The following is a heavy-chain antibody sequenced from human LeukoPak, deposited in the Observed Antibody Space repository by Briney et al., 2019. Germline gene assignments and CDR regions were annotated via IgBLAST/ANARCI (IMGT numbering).Heavy chain of an antibody. Sequence: SQTLSLTCTVSGGSISSGSYYWSWIRQPAGKGLEWIGRIYTSGSTNYNPSLKSRVTISVDTSKNQCSLKLSSVTAADTAVYYCARRSLAVADDYWGQGTLVTVSS. J-gene: IGHJ4*02. D-gene: IGHD6-19*01. CDR2: IYTSGST. CDR3: ARRSLAVADDY. CDR1: GGSISSGSYY. V-gene: IGHV4-61*02.